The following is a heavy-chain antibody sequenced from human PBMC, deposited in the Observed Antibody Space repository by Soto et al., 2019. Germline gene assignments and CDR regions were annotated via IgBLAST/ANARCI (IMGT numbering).Heavy chain of an antibody. CDR2: IHYSGTT. D-gene: IGHD1-1*01. V-gene: IGHV4-31*03. J-gene: IGHJ5*02. Sequence: QVQLQESGPGLVKPSQTLSLTCTVSGGSISSNSYYWSWIRQHPGKGLEWIGYIHYSGTTSYNPSLKSRVSISVDTSKNQFSLKLNSVTAADAAVYYCAREPNWNGKRRWFDPWGQGTLVTVSS. CDR1: GGSISSNSYY. CDR3: AREPNWNGKRRWFDP.